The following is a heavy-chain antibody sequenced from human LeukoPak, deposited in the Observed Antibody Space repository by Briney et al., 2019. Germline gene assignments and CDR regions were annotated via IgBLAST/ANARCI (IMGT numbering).Heavy chain of an antibody. CDR3: ARDHIMVRAFDI. CDR2: IYSGGST. D-gene: IGHD2-21*01. J-gene: IGHJ3*02. Sequence: QPGGSLRLSCAASGLTVSSNYMSWVRQAPGKGLEWVSVIYSGGSTYYADSVKGRFTISRDNSKNTLYLQMNSLRAEDTAVYYCARDHIMVRAFDIWGQGTMVTVSS. CDR1: GLTVSSNY. V-gene: IGHV3-66*01.